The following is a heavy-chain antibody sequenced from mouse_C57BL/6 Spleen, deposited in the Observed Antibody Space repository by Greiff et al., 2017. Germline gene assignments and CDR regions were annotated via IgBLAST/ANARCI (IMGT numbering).Heavy chain of an antibody. V-gene: IGHV1-69*01. CDR1: GYTFTSYW. Sequence: QVQLKQPGAELVMPGASVKLSCKASGYTFTSYWMHWVKQRPGQGLEWIGEIDPSDSYTNYNQKFKGKSTLTVDKSSSTADMQLSSLTSEDSAVYYCARVYGSSPAWFAYWGQGTLVTVSA. CDR3: ARVYGSSPAWFAY. D-gene: IGHD1-1*01. J-gene: IGHJ3*01. CDR2: IDPSDSYT.